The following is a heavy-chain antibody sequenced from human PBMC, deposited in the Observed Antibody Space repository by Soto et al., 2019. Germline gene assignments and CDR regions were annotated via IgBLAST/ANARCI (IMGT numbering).Heavy chain of an antibody. Sequence: QVQLQESGPGLVKPSQTLSLTCTVSGGSISSGGYYWSWIRQHPGKGLEWIGYIYYSGSTYYNPSLKSRVTISVDTSKNQFSLKLSSVTAADTAVYYCARDQKGYSSSSWGGYYYYGMDVWGQGTTVTVSS. J-gene: IGHJ6*02. CDR3: ARDQKGYSSSSWGGYYYYGMDV. D-gene: IGHD6-6*01. CDR2: IYYSGST. CDR1: GGSISSGGYY. V-gene: IGHV4-31*03.